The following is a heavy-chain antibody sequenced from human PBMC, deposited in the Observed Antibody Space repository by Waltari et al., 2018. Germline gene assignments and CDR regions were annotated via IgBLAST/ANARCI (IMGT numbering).Heavy chain of an antibody. J-gene: IGHJ4*02. CDR3: AKDPAGTYYFEY. CDR2: IDSDGTSE. V-gene: IGHV3-23*03. Sequence: EVQLLESGGGLVQPGGSLRLSCAASGFTFSSYAMSWVRQAPGKGLVWIASIDSDGTSERYADSVKGRFTIARDNSKNTLYLQMNSLRAEDTAVYYCAKDPAGTYYFEYWGQGTLVTVSS. CDR1: GFTFSSYA. D-gene: IGHD6-19*01.